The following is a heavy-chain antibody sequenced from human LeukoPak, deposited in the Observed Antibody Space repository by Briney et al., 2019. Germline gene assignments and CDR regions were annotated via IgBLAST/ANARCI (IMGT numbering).Heavy chain of an antibody. CDR3: APSSWYGGGYFDY. V-gene: IGHV3-74*01. D-gene: IGHD6-13*01. CDR1: GFTFSSYW. CDR2: INSDGSST. Sequence: GGSLRLSCAASGFTFSSYWMHWVRQAPGKGLVWVSRINSDGSSTNYADSVKGRFTISRDNAKNTLYRQMNSLRAEDTAVYYCAPSSWYGGGYFDYWGQGTLVTVSS. J-gene: IGHJ4*02.